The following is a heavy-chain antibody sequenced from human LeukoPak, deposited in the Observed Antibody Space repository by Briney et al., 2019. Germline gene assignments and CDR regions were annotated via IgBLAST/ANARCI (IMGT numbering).Heavy chain of an antibody. J-gene: IGHJ3*02. Sequence: GGCLRLSCAASEFTISTYGMSWVLQAPGKGLEWVSSISGSGGSTQYADSVQGRFAISRDNSKNTLYLQMNSLRVDDTAMYFCARDPNGDYIGTFDMRGRGTMVSVSS. CDR3: ARDPNGDYIGTFDM. CDR1: EFTISTYG. D-gene: IGHD4-17*01. CDR2: ISGSGGST. V-gene: IGHV3-23*01.